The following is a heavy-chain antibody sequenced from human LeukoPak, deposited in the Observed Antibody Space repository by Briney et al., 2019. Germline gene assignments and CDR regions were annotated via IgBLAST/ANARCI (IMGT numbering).Heavy chain of an antibody. Sequence: SETLSLTCTVSGGSISSYWWSWIRQPPGKGLEWIGYISYSGSTNYNSSLKSRVTISVDTSKNQFSLRLSSVTAADTAVYYCARHEAGTTNDYWGQGTLVTVSS. CDR1: GGSISSYW. CDR2: ISYSGST. V-gene: IGHV4-59*08. D-gene: IGHD4-17*01. J-gene: IGHJ4*02. CDR3: ARHEAGTTNDY.